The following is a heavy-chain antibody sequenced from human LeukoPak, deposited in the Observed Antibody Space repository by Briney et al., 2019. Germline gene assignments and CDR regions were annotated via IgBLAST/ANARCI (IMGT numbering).Heavy chain of an antibody. Sequence: SETLSLTCTVSGGSFSSSSYYWGWLRQPPGKGLEWVGSIYYSGSTYYNPSLKRRVTISVNTSKNQFSLKLSSVTAADTAVYYCARVEEGYGSGRRENYYYYYMDVWGKGTTVTISS. V-gene: IGHV4-39*07. J-gene: IGHJ6*03. CDR1: GGSFSSSSYY. D-gene: IGHD3-10*01. CDR3: ARVEEGYGSGRRENYYYYYMDV. CDR2: IYYSGST.